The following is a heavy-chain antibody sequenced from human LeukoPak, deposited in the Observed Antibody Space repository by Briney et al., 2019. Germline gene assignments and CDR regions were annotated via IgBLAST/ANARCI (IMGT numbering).Heavy chain of an antibody. CDR2: IYYSGST. V-gene: IGHV4-59*01. CDR3: ATTQVLGNAFDI. J-gene: IGHJ3*02. CDR1: GGSISSYY. Sequence: PSETLSLTCTVSGGSISSYYWSWIRQPPGKGLEWIGYIYYSGSTNYNPSLKSRVTISVDTSKNQFSLKLSSVTAADTAVYYCATTQVLGNAFDIWGQGTMVTVSS. D-gene: IGHD3-3*02.